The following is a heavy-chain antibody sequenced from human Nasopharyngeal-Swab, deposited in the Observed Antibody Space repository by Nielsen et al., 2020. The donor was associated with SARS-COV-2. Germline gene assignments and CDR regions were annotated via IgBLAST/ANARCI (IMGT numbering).Heavy chain of an antibody. CDR2: INSDGSST. V-gene: IGHV3-74*01. CDR3: ARDLGVTYYDILTGYYPINYYYGMDV. Sequence: GESLKISCAASGFTFSSYWMHWVRQAPGKGLVWVSRINSDGSSTSYADSVKGRFTISRDNAKNTLYLQMNSLRAEDTAVYYCARDLGVTYYDILTGYYPINYYYGMDVWGQGTTVTASS. D-gene: IGHD3-9*01. CDR1: GFTFSSYW. J-gene: IGHJ6*02.